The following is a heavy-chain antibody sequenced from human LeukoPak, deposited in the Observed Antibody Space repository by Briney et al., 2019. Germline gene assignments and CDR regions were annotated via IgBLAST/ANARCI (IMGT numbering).Heavy chain of an antibody. CDR1: GFTFSFST. V-gene: IGHV3-21*04. Sequence: GGSLRLSCEASGFTFSFSTMNWVRQAPGKGLEWVSSISDGGSEIYYADSVKGRFAVSRDDAKNSLSLQMNSLRVEDTAIYYCAKGKSGSYYYYMDVWGKGTTVTVSS. J-gene: IGHJ6*03. CDR2: ISDGGSEI. CDR3: AKGKSGSYYYYMDV.